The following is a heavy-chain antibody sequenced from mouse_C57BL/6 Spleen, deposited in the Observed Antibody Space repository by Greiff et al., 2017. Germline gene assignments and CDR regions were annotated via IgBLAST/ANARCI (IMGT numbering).Heavy chain of an antibody. Sequence: QVQLQQPGAELVKPGASVKLSCKASGYTFTSYWMHWVKQRPGQGLEWIGMIHPNSGSTNYNEKFKSKATLTVDKSSSTAYMQLSSLTSEDSAVYYCAIEDSGDYYGSSSYFDYWGQGTTLTVSS. J-gene: IGHJ2*01. V-gene: IGHV1-64*01. CDR1: GYTFTSYW. D-gene: IGHD1-1*01. CDR2: IHPNSGST. CDR3: AIEDSGDYYGSSSYFDY.